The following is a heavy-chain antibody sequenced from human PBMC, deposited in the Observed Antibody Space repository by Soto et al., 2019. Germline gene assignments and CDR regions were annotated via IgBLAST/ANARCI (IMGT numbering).Heavy chain of an antibody. CDR1: GFTFSSYG. CDR3: AKIVYSSQEA. J-gene: IGHJ4*02. CDR2: ISYDGSNK. D-gene: IGHD5-18*01. V-gene: IGHV3-30*18. Sequence: GGSLRLSCAASGFTFSSYGMHWVRQAPGKGLEWVAVISYDGSNKYYADSVKGRFTISRDNSKNTLYLQMNSLRAEDTAVYYCAKIVYSSQEAWGQGTLVTVSS.